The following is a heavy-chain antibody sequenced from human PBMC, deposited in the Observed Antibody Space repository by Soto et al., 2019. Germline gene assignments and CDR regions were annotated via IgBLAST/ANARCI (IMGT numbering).Heavy chain of an antibody. CDR2: IDSGSSTI. V-gene: IGHV3-21*02. J-gene: IGHJ4*02. CDR3: ASARVVAILPDIY. CDR1: GFSFSLYT. Sequence: EVQLVQSGGGLVKPGGSLRLSCAASGFSFSLYTMNWVRQAPGTGLEGVASIDSGSSTIHYAESMKGRFTISRDNAKKSLYLQMNSLRAEDTAVYYCASARVVAILPDIYWGQGTLVTVSS. D-gene: IGHD2-21*01.